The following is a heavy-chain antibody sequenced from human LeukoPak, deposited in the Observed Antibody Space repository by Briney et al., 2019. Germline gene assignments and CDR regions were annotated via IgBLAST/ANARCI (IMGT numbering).Heavy chain of an antibody. CDR2: ISSSSSYI. CDR3: AREVEYGDFLWEYYFDY. Sequence: WGSLRLSCTASGFTFSSYSMNWVRQAPGKGLEWISSISSSSSYIYYADSVKGRFTISRDNAKNSLYLEMNSLRAEDTAVYYCAREVEYGDFLWEYYFDYWGQGTLVTVSS. J-gene: IGHJ4*02. CDR1: GFTFSSYS. D-gene: IGHD4-17*01. V-gene: IGHV3-21*01.